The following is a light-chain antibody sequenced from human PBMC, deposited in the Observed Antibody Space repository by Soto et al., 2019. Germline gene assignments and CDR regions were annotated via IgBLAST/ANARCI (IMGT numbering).Light chain of an antibody. CDR3: SSYTTSTSWV. Sequence: QSVLTQPASVSGSPGQSITISCTGTSSDVGNYNFVSWYQQYPDKAPKLMIYEVSNRPSGVSNRCSGSKSGKTASLSISGLQAEDEANYYCSSYTTSTSWVFGGGTKLTVL. V-gene: IGLV2-14*01. CDR1: SSDVGNYNF. CDR2: EVS. J-gene: IGLJ3*02.